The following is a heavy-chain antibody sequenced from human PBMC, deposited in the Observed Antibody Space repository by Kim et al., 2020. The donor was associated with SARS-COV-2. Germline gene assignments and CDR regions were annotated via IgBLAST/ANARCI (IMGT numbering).Heavy chain of an antibody. V-gene: IGHV3-23*01. Sequence: AISGSGGSTYYADSVKGRFTISRDNSKNTLYLQMNSLRAEDTAVYYCAKGDGYPYYYGMDVWGQGTTVTVSS. CDR2: ISGSGGST. CDR3: AKGDGYPYYYGMDV. J-gene: IGHJ6*02. D-gene: IGHD5-18*01.